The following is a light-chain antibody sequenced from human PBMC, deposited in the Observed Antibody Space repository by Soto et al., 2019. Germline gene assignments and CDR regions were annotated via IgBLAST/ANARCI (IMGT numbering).Light chain of an antibody. J-gene: IGKJ2*02. CDR3: QQYGSSPCT. CDR1: QSVSSSY. V-gene: IGKV3-20*01. Sequence: EIVLTQSPGTLSLSPGERATLSCRASQSVSSSYLAWYRQKPGQAPRLLIYGESSRATGIPDRVSGSGSGTDFTLTISRLEPEDVAVYYCQQYGSSPCTFGQGTKLQIK. CDR2: GES.